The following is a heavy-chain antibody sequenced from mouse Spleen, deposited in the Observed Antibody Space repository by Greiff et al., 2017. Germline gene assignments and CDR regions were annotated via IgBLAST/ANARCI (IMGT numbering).Heavy chain of an antibody. CDR2: ISNGGGST. CDR1: GFTFSDYY. V-gene: IGHV5-12*01. J-gene: IGHJ1*03. Sequence: EVKLMESGGGLVQPGGSLKLSCAASGFTFSDYYMYWVRQTPEKRLEWVAYISNGGGSTYYPDTVKGRFTISRDNAKNTLYLQMSRLKSEDTAMYYCARHEWDYYGKGYFDVWGTGTTVTVSS. CDR3: ARHEWDYYGKGYFDV. D-gene: IGHD1-1*01.